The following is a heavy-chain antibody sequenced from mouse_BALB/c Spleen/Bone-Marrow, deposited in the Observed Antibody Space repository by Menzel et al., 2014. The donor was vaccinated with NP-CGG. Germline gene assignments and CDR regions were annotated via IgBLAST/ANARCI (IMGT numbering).Heavy chain of an antibody. CDR2: INYSGST. Sequence: VQLQQSGPSLVKPSQTLSLTCSVTGVSITNGYWNWIRKFPGNKLEYMGYINYSGSTYYNPSLKSRISITRDTSKNQFFLQLNSVTTEDTATYYCVRSGYYGSYPASYWGQGTLVTVSA. CDR3: VRSGYYGSYPASY. J-gene: IGHJ3*01. CDR1: GVSITNGY. V-gene: IGHV3-8*02. D-gene: IGHD2-1*01.